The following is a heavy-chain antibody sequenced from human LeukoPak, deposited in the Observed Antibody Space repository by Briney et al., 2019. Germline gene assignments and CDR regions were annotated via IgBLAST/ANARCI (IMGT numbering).Heavy chain of an antibody. D-gene: IGHD2-15*01. CDR2: IYYSGST. V-gene: IGHV4-39*07. J-gene: IGHJ5*02. CDR3: ARSTYCSGGSCSHNWFDP. Sequence: SETLSLTCTVSGGSISSSSYYWGWIRQPPGKGLEWIGSIYYSGSTYYNPSLKSRVTISVDASKNQFSLKLSSVTAADTAVYYCARSTYCSGGSCSHNWFDPWGQGTLVTVSS. CDR1: GGSISSSSYY.